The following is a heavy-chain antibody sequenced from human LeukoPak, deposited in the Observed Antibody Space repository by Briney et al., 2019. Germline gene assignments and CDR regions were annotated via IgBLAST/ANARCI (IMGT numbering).Heavy chain of an antibody. Sequence: ASVKVSCKASGDTFSSYAIGWVQQAPGQGLEWIGRIIPIFGTANYAQKFQGRVTITTDESTSTAYMELSSLRSEDTAVYYCARDSGSSWYRNGGYYFDYWGQGTLVTVSS. CDR3: ARDSGSSWYRNGGYYFDY. CDR2: IIPIFGTA. CDR1: GDTFSSYA. V-gene: IGHV1-69*05. D-gene: IGHD6-13*01. J-gene: IGHJ4*02.